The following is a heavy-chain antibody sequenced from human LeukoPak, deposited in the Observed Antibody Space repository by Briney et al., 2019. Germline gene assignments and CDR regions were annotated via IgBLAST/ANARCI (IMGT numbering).Heavy chain of an antibody. CDR2: ISSRNTYI. J-gene: IGHJ6*02. D-gene: IGHD6-6*01. Sequence: GGSLRLSCAASGFTFDDYTMNWVRQVPGKGLEWVSSISSRNTYIYYADSVKGRFTISRDNAKSSLNLQMDSLRAEDTAVYYCARDFSSSFYYYYGMDVWGQGTTVTVSS. V-gene: IGHV3-21*01. CDR3: ARDFSSSFYYYYGMDV. CDR1: GFTFDDYT.